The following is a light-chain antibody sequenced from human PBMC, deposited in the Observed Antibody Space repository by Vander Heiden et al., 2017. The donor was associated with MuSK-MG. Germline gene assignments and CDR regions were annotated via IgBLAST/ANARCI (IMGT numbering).Light chain of an antibody. J-gene: IGKJ2*01. V-gene: IGKV1-39*01. CDR2: SAS. CDR1: QSIARY. CDR3: QQSFTTPPT. Sequence: DIQMTQSPSSLSASVGDRVTITCRSSQSIARYLNWYQQRPGKAPNLLIYSASSLQSGVPSRFSSGGSGTEFTLTINSLQPEDFAAYFCQQSFTTPPTFGQGTRLEI.